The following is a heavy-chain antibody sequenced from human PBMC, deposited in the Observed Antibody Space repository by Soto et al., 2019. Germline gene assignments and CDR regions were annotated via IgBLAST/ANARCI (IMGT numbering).Heavy chain of an antibody. CDR2: LNGVGGRT. J-gene: IGHJ2*01. CDR1: GFIFSNFA. Sequence: GGSLRLSCAASGFIFSNFAMSWVRQAPGKGLEWVSALNGVGGRTFYSDSVRGRFTISRDNSKNRLYLQMNSLRAEDTAEYFCPRDVLDIVSTRWYFELGGRGTLVAVST. CDR3: PRDVLDIVSTRWYFEL. V-gene: IGHV3-23*01. D-gene: IGHD5-12*01.